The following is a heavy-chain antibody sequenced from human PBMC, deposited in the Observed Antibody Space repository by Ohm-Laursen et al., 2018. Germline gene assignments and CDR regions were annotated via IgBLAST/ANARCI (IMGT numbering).Heavy chain of an antibody. D-gene: IGHD4-17*01. V-gene: IGHV4-59*12. CDR1: GASISSEY. CDR2: IYYRGTT. Sequence: SETLSLTCTVSGASISSEYWTWIRQPPGKGLEWIGYIYYRGTTNYNPSLKSRVTISVDTSKNQFSLKLSSVTAADTAVYYCARSREDSVTTWDYWGQGILVTVSS. CDR3: ARSREDSVTTWDY. J-gene: IGHJ4*02.